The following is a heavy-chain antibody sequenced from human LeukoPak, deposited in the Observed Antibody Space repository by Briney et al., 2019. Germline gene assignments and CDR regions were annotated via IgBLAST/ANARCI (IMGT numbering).Heavy chain of an antibody. V-gene: IGHV3-53*01. CDR2: INTDGSST. Sequence: GGSLRLSCAASGFTVSSNYMSWVRQAPGKGLVWVSRINTDGSSTSYADSVKGRFTISRDNSKNTLYLQMNSLRAEDTAVYYCARVVRWGSSWNYYMDVWGKGTTVTVSS. CDR3: ARVVRWGSSWNYYMDV. CDR1: GFTVSSNY. D-gene: IGHD6-13*01. J-gene: IGHJ6*03.